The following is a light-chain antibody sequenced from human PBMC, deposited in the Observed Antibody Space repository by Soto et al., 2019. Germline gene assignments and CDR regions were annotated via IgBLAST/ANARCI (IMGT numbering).Light chain of an antibody. V-gene: IGLV2-8*01. CDR1: SSDVGAYKY. J-gene: IGLJ3*02. CDR2: EVT. Sequence: QSALTQPPSASGSPGQSVTIPCTGTSSDVGAYKYVSWYQQYPGKAPKLMIYEVTKRPSGVPDRFSGSKSGNTASLTVSGLQAEDGADDYCTSYVGNDIWVFGGGTKLTVL. CDR3: TSYVGNDIWV.